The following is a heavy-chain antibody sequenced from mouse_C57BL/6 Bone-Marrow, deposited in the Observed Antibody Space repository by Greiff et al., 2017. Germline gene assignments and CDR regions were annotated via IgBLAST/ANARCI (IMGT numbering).Heavy chain of an antibody. CDR3: ARNPDGYCFDY. J-gene: IGHJ2*01. Sequence: EVKLVESGGGLVKPGGSLKLSCAASGFTFSDYGMHWVRQAPEKGLEWVAYISSGSGTIYYADTVKGRFTISRDNAKNTLFLQMTSLRSEDTAMYYCARNPDGYCFDYWGQGTTLTVSS. CDR2: ISSGSGTI. V-gene: IGHV5-17*01. D-gene: IGHD2-3*01. CDR1: GFTFSDYG.